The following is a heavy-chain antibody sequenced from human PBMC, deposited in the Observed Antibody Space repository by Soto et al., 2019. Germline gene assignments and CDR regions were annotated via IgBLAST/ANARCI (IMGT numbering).Heavy chain of an antibody. V-gene: IGHV4-59*04. CDR3: ARRAVAGTRKWFDP. J-gene: IGHJ5*02. Sequence: PSETLSLTCTVSGCSISSYYWSWIRQPPGKGLEWIGYLYYSGSTYYNPSLKSRVTISVDTSKNQLSLKLSSVTAADMAVYYCARRAVAGTRKWFDPWGQGTLVTVSS. D-gene: IGHD6-19*01. CDR1: GCSISSYY. CDR2: LYYSGST.